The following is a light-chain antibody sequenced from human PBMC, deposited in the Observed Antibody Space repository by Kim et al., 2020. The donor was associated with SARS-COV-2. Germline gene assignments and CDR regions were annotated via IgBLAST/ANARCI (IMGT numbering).Light chain of an antibody. CDR1: QSVAHC. V-gene: IGKV3-11*01. CDR2: DSS. Sequence: LPAGKSAPHPCRASQSVAHCLAWYQQNPGQAPRLLIYDSSVRAPGIPARFSGSGSGTDFILTISDLQPEDRGVYYCQQRSTTNTFGQGTRLEIK. CDR3: QQRSTTNT. J-gene: IGKJ5*01.